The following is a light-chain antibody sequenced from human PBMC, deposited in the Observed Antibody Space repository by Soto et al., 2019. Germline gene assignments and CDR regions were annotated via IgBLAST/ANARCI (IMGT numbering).Light chain of an antibody. J-gene: IGLJ1*01. Sequence: QSALTQPASVSGSPGQSITISCTGTSSDIGAYNYVSWYQQYPGKAPKLMIYGVTNRPSGVSNRFSGSKTGNTASLTISGRQAEDEADYYCFSHRSGDSHVFGTGTKVTVL. CDR1: SSDIGAYNY. V-gene: IGLV2-14*01. CDR2: GVT. CDR3: FSHRSGDSHV.